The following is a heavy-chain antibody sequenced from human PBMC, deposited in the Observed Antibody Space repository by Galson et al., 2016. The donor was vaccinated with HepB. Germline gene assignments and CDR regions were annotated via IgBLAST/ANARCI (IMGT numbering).Heavy chain of an antibody. CDR2: IWYDGSNK. J-gene: IGHJ6*03. D-gene: IGHD2-2*01. Sequence: SLRLSCAASGFTFGRYAMHWVRQAPGKGLEWVAVIWYDGSNKYYADSVKGRFIISRDNSKNTLYLQMNSLRAEDTAVYYCAREVGYCTSTSCEGHMDVWGKGTTVTVSS. CDR1: GFTFGRYA. CDR3: AREVGYCTSTSCEGHMDV. V-gene: IGHV3-33*01.